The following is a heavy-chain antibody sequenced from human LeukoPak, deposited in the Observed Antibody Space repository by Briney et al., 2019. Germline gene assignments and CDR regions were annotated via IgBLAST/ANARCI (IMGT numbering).Heavy chain of an antibody. CDR1: GGSISSYY. J-gene: IGHJ4*02. CDR2: IFYRGST. Sequence: PSETLSLPRTVSGGSISSYYWSWIRQPPGKGLEWIGYIFYRGSTNYNPSLKSRVTISIDTSKNQFSLKLSSVTAADTAVYYCARRGADDYGDYGFDYWGQGPLVTVSS. V-gene: IGHV4-59*08. CDR3: ARRGADDYGDYGFDY. D-gene: IGHD4-17*01.